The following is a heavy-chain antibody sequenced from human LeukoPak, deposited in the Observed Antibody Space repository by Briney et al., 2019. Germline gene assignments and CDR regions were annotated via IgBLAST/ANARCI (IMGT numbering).Heavy chain of an antibody. CDR3: ARVRILEWSPVAFRFDP. J-gene: IGHJ5*02. Sequence: SETLFLTCTVSGASLSNSDWVSIRQPAGKGLEWIGRIYTTGSINYNPSLKSRVTMSVDTSKNQFSLTLTSVTAADTAVYYCARVRILEWSPVAFRFDPWGQGILVTVSS. V-gene: IGHV4-4*07. D-gene: IGHD3-3*01. CDR1: GASLSNSD. CDR2: IYTTGSI.